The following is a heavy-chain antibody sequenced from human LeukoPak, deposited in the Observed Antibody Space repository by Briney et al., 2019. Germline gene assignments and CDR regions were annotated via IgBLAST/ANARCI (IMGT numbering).Heavy chain of an antibody. D-gene: IGHD5-12*01. CDR3: ARPPKGYSGYDAFDI. CDR1: GGSISSSSYY. Sequence: SETLSLTCTVSGGSISSSSYYWGWIRQPPGKGLEWIGSIYYSGSTYYNPSLKSRVTISVDTSKNQFSLKLSSVTAADTAVYYCARPPKGYSGYDAFDIWGQGTMVTVSS. CDR2: IYYSGST. J-gene: IGHJ3*02. V-gene: IGHV4-39*01.